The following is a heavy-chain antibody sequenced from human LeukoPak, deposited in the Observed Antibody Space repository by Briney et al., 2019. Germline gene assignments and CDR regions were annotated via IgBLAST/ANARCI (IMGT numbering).Heavy chain of an antibody. CDR2: ITDSGIGT. D-gene: IGHD4-23*01. CDR1: GFTFSSYA. J-gene: IGHJ4*02. Sequence: PGGSLRLSCAASGFTFSSYAMSWVRQAPGKGLEWVSAITDSGIGTHYADSVMGRFTISRDNSKNTLYLRMNSLRAEDTAVYYCAKDYGGYLFDYWGQGTLVTVSS. CDR3: AKDYGGYLFDY. V-gene: IGHV3-23*01.